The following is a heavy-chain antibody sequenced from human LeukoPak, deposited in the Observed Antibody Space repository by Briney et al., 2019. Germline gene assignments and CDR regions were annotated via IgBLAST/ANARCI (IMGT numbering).Heavy chain of an antibody. CDR3: AKDSAKKYDDY. D-gene: IGHD2/OR15-2a*01. V-gene: IGHV3-23*01. CDR2: LSGSGRGGST. J-gene: IGHJ4*02. Sequence: GGSLRLSCAASGFTFSSYAMNWVRQAPGKGLEWVSGLSGSGRGGSTYYAASVKGRFTISRENSKNTLYLQMNSRRAEDTAVYYCAKDSAKKYDDYWGQGTLVTVSS. CDR1: GFTFSSYA.